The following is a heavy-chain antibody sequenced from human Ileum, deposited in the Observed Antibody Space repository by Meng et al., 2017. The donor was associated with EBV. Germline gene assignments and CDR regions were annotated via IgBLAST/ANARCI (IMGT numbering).Heavy chain of an antibody. J-gene: IGHJ4*02. Sequence: QVQRQESGPGRVKPSETLSLTFAVSGGSISRSDWWSWVRQPPGKGLEWIGETSHSGSTNYSPSLKSRVTISLDKSKNQLSLKLNSVTAADTAVYYCASSDYYRSDYWGQGTLVTVSS. D-gene: IGHD3-22*01. V-gene: IGHV4-4*02. CDR1: GGSISRSDW. CDR2: TSHSGST. CDR3: ASSDYYRSDY.